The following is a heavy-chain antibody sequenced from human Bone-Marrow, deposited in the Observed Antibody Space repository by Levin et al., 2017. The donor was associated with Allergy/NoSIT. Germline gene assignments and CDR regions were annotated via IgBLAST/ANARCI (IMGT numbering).Heavy chain of an antibody. V-gene: IGHV4-39*01. J-gene: IGHJ5*02. CDR3: ARGYYYDSSGYYYYNWFDP. Sequence: SETLSLTCTVSGGSISSSSYYWGWIRQPPGKGLEWIGSIYYSGSTYYNPSLKSRVTISVDTSKNQFSLKLSSVTAADTAVYYCARGYYYDSSGYYYYNWFDPWGQGTLVTVSS. D-gene: IGHD3-22*01. CDR1: GGSISSSSYY. CDR2: IYYSGST.